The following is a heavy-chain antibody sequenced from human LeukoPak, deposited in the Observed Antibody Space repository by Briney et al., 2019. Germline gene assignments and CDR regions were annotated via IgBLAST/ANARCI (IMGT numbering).Heavy chain of an antibody. Sequence: ASVKVSCKASGYTFTGYHIHWVRQAPGQGLEWVGWIDPNSGGTNYAQKFQGRVTMTRDTSISTAYMELSRLRSDDTAVYYCAREGYCSSTSCSPQFDYWGQGTLVTVSS. CDR2: IDPNSGGT. J-gene: IGHJ4*02. CDR1: GYTFTGYH. CDR3: AREGYCSSTSCSPQFDY. V-gene: IGHV1-2*02. D-gene: IGHD2-2*01.